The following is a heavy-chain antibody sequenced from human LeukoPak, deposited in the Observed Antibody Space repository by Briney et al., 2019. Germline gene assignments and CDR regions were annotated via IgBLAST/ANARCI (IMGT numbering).Heavy chain of an antibody. CDR2: ISDSGGST. D-gene: IGHD3/OR15-3a*01. J-gene: IGHJ4*02. V-gene: IGHV3-23*01. CDR1: GFTFRSFA. Sequence: GGSLRLSCAASGFTFRSFAMSWVRQAPGKGLEWVSGISDSGGSTYYADSVKGRFIISRDNSKNALSLQLNSLRPEDTALYYCAKHFCTGLDCSLFDSWGQGTLVTVSS. CDR3: AKHFCTGLDCSLFDS.